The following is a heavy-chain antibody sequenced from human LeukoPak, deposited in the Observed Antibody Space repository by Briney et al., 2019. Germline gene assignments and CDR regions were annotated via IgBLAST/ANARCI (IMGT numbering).Heavy chain of an antibody. CDR1: GFKFTGYD. CDR2: ISAYNGNT. Sequence: GASVTVSCKASGFKFTGYDINWVRQAPGQGLEWMGWISAYNGNTNYAQSLQGRVTMTTDTSTSTVYMEMRSLTSDDTAVYYCARDLDQYNGRFGGFGHDFWGQGTLVTVSS. J-gene: IGHJ4*02. CDR3: ARDLDQYNGRFGGFGHDF. D-gene: IGHD3-10*01. V-gene: IGHV1-18*01.